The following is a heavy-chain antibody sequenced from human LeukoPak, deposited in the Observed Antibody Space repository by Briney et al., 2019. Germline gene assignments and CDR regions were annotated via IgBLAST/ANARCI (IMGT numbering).Heavy chain of an antibody. CDR1: GFTFSTYA. CDR3: AKDSSYGSWPSYFDY. V-gene: IGHV3-23*01. CDR2: ISGSGGST. J-gene: IGHJ4*02. Sequence: QPGGSLRLSCTASGFTFSTYAMSWVRQAPGKGLEWVSGISGSGGSTYYADSVKGRFTISRDNSKNTLYLQMNSLRAEDTAVYYCAKDSSYGSWPSYFDYWGQGTLVTVSS. D-gene: IGHD6-13*01.